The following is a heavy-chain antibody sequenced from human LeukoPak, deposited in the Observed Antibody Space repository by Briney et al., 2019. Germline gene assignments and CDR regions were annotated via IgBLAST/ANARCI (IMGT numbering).Heavy chain of an antibody. D-gene: IGHD6-19*01. CDR2: INPNSGGT. Sequence: GASVKVSCKASGYTFTGYYMHWVRQAPGQGLEWMGWINPNSGGTNYAQKFQGRVTMTRDTSISTAYMELSRLRSDDTAVYYCASSEYSSGWTTSLYAFDIWGQGTMVTVSS. CDR1: GYTFTGYY. CDR3: ASSEYSSGWTTSLYAFDI. J-gene: IGHJ3*02. V-gene: IGHV1-2*02.